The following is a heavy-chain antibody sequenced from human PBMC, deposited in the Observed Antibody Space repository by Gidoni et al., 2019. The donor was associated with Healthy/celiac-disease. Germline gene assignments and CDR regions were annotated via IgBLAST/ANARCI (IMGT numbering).Heavy chain of an antibody. V-gene: IGHV3-74*01. J-gene: IGHJ3*02. CDR2: INSDGSST. CDR3: ATIMVRGVNGDAFDI. D-gene: IGHD3-10*01. Sequence: EVQLVESGGGLVQPGGSLRLSCAASGFTFSSYWMHWVRQAPGKGLVWVSRINSDGSSTSYADSVKGRFTISRDNAKNTLYLQMNSLRAEDTAVYYCATIMVRGVNGDAFDIWGQGTMVTVSS. CDR1: GFTFSSYW.